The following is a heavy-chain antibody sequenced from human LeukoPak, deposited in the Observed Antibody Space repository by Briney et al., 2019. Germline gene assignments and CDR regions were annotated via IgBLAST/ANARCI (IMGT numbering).Heavy chain of an antibody. CDR2: INHSGST. CDR1: GGSFSGYY. V-gene: IGHV4-34*01. D-gene: IGHD6-13*01. J-gene: IGHJ4*02. CDR3: ARAKGIAAAALDY. Sequence: SETLSLTCAVYGGSFSGYYWSWIRQPPGKGLEWIGEINHSGSTNYNPSLKSRVTISVDTSKNQFSLKLSSVTAADTAVYYCARAKGIAAAALDYWGQGTLVTVSS.